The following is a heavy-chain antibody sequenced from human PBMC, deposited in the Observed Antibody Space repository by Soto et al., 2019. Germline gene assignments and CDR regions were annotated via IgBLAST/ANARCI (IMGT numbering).Heavy chain of an antibody. V-gene: IGHV1-46*01. CDR2: INPSGGST. Sequence: QVQLVQSGAEVKKPGASVKVSCKASGYTFTSYYMHWVRQAPGQGLEWMGIINPSGGSTSYAQKFEGRVTMTRDTSTSTVYMELSSLRSEDTAVYYCARGRYSYGYVVGFYFDYWGQGTLVTVSS. CDR1: GYTFTSYY. D-gene: IGHD5-18*01. CDR3: ARGRYSYGYVVGFYFDY. J-gene: IGHJ4*02.